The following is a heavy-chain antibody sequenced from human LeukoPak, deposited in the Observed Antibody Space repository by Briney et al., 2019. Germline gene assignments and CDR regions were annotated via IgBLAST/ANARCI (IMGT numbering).Heavy chain of an antibody. J-gene: IGHJ5*02. CDR1: GFTFSSYE. CDR3: AREVDTAMGNWFDP. CDR2: ISSGGSTI. Sequence: GGSLRLSCAASGFTFSSYEMNWVRQAPGKGLEWVSYISSGGSTIYYADSVKGRFTISRDNAKNSLYLQMNSLRAEDTAVYYCAREVDTAMGNWFDPWGQGTLVTVSS. D-gene: IGHD5-18*01. V-gene: IGHV3-48*03.